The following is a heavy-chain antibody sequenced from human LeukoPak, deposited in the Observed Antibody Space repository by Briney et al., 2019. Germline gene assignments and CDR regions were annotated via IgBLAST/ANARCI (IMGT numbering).Heavy chain of an antibody. D-gene: IGHD3-3*01. V-gene: IGHV3-21*01. Sequence: GGALRLSCAGCGWSFSRYSMHWVREAPGPGLEGVSSISSSCSYIYYVESVTGRSTISRDNAKNSLYLQMNRLRAEDTAVYYCARDQGDFRSGYSGYFDYWGQGTLVTVSS. CDR3: ARDQGDFRSGYSGYFDY. CDR1: GWSFSRYS. J-gene: IGHJ4*02. CDR2: ISSSCSYI.